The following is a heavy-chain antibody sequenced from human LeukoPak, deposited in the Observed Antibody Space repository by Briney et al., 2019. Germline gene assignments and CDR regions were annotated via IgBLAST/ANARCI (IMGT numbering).Heavy chain of an antibody. CDR1: GYTFTGYY. V-gene: IGHV1-2*02. J-gene: IGHJ4*02. Sequence: ASVKVSCKASGYTFTGYYMHWVRQAPGQGLEWMGWINPNSGGTNYAQKFLGRVTMTRDTSISTAYMELSRLRSDDTAVYYCARDPGDWAYYFDYWGQGTLVTVSS. CDR3: ARDPGDWAYYFDY. D-gene: IGHD3/OR15-3a*01. CDR2: INPNSGGT.